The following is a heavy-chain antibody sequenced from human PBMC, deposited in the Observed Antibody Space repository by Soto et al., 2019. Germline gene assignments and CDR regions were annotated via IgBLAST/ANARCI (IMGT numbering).Heavy chain of an antibody. J-gene: IGHJ6*02. CDR2: IYPGDSDT. V-gene: IGHV5-51*01. CDR1: GYSFTSYW. CDR3: ATQYSSSLYGMDV. Sequence: GESLKISCKGPGYSFTSYWIGWVRQMPGKGLEWMGIIYPGDSDTRYSPSFQGQVTISADKSISTAYLQWSSLKASDTAMYYCATQYSSSLYGMDVWGQGTTVTVSS. D-gene: IGHD6-13*01.